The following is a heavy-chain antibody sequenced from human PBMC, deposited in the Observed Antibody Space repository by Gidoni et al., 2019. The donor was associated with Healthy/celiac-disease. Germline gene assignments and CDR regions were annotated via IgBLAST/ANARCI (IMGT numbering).Heavy chain of an antibody. CDR2: ISYDGSNK. J-gene: IGHJ4*02. V-gene: IGHV3-30*18. Sequence: QVQLVESGGGVVQPGRSLSLSCAASGFTFSSYGMHWVRQAPGKGLEWVAVISYDGSNKYYADSVKGRFTISRDNSKNTLYLQMNSLRAEDTAVYYCAKDSWGAKRDLHYWGQGTLVTVSS. CDR3: AKDSWGAKRDLHY. D-gene: IGHD1-26*01. CDR1: GFTFSSYG.